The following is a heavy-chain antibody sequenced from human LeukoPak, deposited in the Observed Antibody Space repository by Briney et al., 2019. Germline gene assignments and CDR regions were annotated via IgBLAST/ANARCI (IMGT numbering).Heavy chain of an antibody. CDR2: ISGSGGST. CDR3: AKSLTVPAATDPDY. CDR1: GFTFSSYA. Sequence: PGGSLRLSCAASGFTFSSYALSWVRQAPGKGLEWVSAISGSGGSTYYADSVKGRFTISRDNSKNTLYLQMNSLRAEDTAVYYCAKSLTVPAATDPDYWGQGTLVTVSS. J-gene: IGHJ4*02. V-gene: IGHV3-23*01. D-gene: IGHD2-2*01.